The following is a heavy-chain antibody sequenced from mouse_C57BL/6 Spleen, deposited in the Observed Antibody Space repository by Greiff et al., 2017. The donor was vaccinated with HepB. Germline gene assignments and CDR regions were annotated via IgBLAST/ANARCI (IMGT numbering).Heavy chain of an antibody. J-gene: IGHJ1*03. CDR1: GYTFTSYW. CDR2: INPSNGGT. CDR3: ARERRWLLRYFDV. V-gene: IGHV1-53*01. Sequence: QVQLQQSGTELVKPGASVKLSCKASGYTFTSYWMHWVKQRPGQGLEWIGNINPSNGGTNYNEKFKSKATLTVDKASSTAYMQLSSLTYEDSAVYYCARERRWLLRYFDVWGTGTTVTVSS. D-gene: IGHD2-3*01.